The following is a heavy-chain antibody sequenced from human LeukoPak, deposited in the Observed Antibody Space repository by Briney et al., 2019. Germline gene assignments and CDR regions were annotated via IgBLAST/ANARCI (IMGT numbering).Heavy chain of an antibody. V-gene: IGHV3-11*01. J-gene: IGHJ6*02. CDR3: ARGTPHYYYYYGMDV. CDR2: ISSSGSTI. Sequence: GGSLRLSCAASGFTFSDYYMSWIRQAPGKGLEWVSYISSSGSTIYYADSVKGRFTISRDNAKNSLYLQMNSLRAEDTAVYHCARGTPHYYYYYGMDVWGQGTTVTVSS. CDR1: GFTFSDYY.